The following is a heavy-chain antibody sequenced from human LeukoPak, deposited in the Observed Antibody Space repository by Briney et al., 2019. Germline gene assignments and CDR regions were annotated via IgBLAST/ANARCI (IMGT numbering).Heavy chain of an antibody. D-gene: IGHD6-19*01. V-gene: IGHV1-18*01. Sequence: ASVKVSCKASGYTFTSYGISWVRQAPGQGLEWMGWISAYNGNTNYAQKLQGRVTMTTDTSTSTAYMELRSLRSDDTAVYYCARDSSGWYKYYHGMDVWGQGTTVTVSS. J-gene: IGHJ6*02. CDR3: ARDSSGWYKYYHGMDV. CDR1: GYTFTSYG. CDR2: ISAYNGNT.